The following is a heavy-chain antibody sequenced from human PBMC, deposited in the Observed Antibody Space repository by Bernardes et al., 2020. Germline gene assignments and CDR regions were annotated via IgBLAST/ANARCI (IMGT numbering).Heavy chain of an antibody. CDR3: ARHGGWASGPGGAYFDY. Sequence: SETLSLTCTVSGGSISSYYWSWIRQTPGKGLEWIGSIDYSGSTHYNPSLKSRVSVFIDTSKNHFSLSLSQVTAADTATYFCARHGGWASGPGGAYFDYWGQGTLVTASS. J-gene: IGHJ4*02. CDR2: IDYSGST. CDR1: GGSISSYY. D-gene: IGHD3-16*01. V-gene: IGHV4-59*08.